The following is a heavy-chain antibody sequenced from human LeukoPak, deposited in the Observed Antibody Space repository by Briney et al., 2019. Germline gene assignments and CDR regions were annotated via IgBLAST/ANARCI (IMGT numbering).Heavy chain of an antibody. J-gene: IGHJ4*02. V-gene: IGHV1-46*01. D-gene: IGHD6-13*01. CDR2: INPSGGST. Sequence: GASVKVSXKASGYTFTSYYMHWVRQAPGQGLEWMGIINPSGGSTSYAQKFQGRVTMTRDTSTSTVYMELSSLRSEDTAVYYCGENQRGGGSSSLDYWGQGTLVTVSS. CDR3: GENQRGGGSSSLDY. CDR1: GYTFTSYY.